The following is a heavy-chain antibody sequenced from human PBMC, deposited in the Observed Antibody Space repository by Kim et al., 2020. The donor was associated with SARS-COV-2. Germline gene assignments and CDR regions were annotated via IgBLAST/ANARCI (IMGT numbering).Heavy chain of an antibody. CDR3: AREQYDILTGYYGRWGMDV. CDR1: GYTFTSYG. V-gene: IGHV1-18*01. J-gene: IGHJ6*02. CDR2: ISAYNGNT. Sequence: ASVKVSCKASGYTFTSYGISWVRQAPGQGLEWMGWISAYNGNTNYAQKLQGRVTMTTDTSTSTAYMELRSLRSDDTAVYYCAREQYDILTGYYGRWGMDVWGQGTTVTVSS. D-gene: IGHD3-9*01.